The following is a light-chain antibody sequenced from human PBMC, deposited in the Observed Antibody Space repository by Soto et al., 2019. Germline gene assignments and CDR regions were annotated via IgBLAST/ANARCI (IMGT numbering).Light chain of an antibody. J-gene: IGKJ5*01. CDR2: GAS. V-gene: IGKV3D-15*01. CDR1: QSVSSSY. CDR3: QQYNKWPPIT. Sequence: EIVLTQSPGTLSLSPGERATLSCRASQSVSSSYLAWYQQKPGQAPRLLISGASTRATGIPARFGGSGSGTEFTLTISSLQSEDSAVYYCQQYNKWPPITFGQGTRLEIK.